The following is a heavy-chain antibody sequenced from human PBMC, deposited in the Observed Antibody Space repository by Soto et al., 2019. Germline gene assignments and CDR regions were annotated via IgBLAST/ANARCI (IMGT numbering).Heavy chain of an antibody. CDR2: VFYTGFT. CDR1: GASISGSYYY. J-gene: IGHJ4*02. CDR3: ATSQKGYNWNYFDH. V-gene: IGHV4-39*01. D-gene: IGHD1-20*01. Sequence: KTSETLSLTCAVSGASISGSYYYWAWLRQSPGKGPEWIGSVFYTGFTSYNPSLESRVSVSVDTSKSQFSLKLSAVTAADTAVYYCATSQKGYNWNYFDHWGQGALVTV.